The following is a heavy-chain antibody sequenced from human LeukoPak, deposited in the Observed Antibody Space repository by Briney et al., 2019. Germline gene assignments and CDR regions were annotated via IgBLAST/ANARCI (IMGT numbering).Heavy chain of an antibody. Sequence: SETLSLTCAVYGGSFSGYYWSWIRQPPGKGLEWIGEINHSGSTNCNPSLKSRVTISVDTSKKQFSLKLSSVAAADMAVYDCARRRDYLYSSSWYYYYYYMDVWGKGTTVTVSS. CDR3: ARRRDYLYSSSWYYYYYYMDV. J-gene: IGHJ6*03. CDR2: INHSGST. CDR1: GGSFSGYY. D-gene: IGHD6-13*01. V-gene: IGHV4-34*01.